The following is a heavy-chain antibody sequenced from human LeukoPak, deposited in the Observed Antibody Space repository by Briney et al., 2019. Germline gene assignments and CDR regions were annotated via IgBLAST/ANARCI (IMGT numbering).Heavy chain of an antibody. V-gene: IGHV3-72*01. Sequence: PGGSLRLSCAASGFTFSSYSMNWVRQAPGEGLEWVGHTRNKANNYATECAASVKGRFTISRDDSRNSVYLQMNSLRTEDTAVYYCTRWRSGTSDWGQGTLVTVSS. D-gene: IGHD4-23*01. J-gene: IGHJ4*02. CDR2: TRNKANNYAT. CDR3: TRWRSGTSD. CDR1: GFTFSSYS.